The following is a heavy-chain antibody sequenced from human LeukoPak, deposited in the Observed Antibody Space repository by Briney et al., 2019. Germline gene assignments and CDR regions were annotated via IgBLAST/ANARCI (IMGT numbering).Heavy chain of an antibody. J-gene: IGHJ4*02. V-gene: IGHV3-7*01. Sequence: AGESLRLSCAASGFTVRNSWMTWVRQAPGKGLEWVANIRPDGGQEQYADSLEGRITISRDNVRNSLFLQLNSLRTEDTAVYFCATSSDWAFDHWGQGTLVTVSS. D-gene: IGHD6-19*01. CDR3: ATSSDWAFDH. CDR1: GFTVRNSW. CDR2: IRPDGGQE.